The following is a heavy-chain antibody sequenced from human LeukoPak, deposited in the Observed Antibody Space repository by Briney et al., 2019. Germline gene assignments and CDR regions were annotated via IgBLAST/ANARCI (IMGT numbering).Heavy chain of an antibody. CDR3: ARGSLYCSSTSCPREYYYYYYGMDV. J-gene: IGHJ6*02. CDR1: GFTFSTYS. Sequence: PGGSLRLSCAASGFTFSTYSMNWVRQPPGKGLEWVSSIGGSSRSIYYADSVKGRFTISRDNAKNSLYLQMNSLRAEDTAVYYCARGSLYCSSTSCPREYYYYYYGMDVWGQGTTVTVSS. D-gene: IGHD2-2*01. V-gene: IGHV3-21*01. CDR2: IGGSSRSI.